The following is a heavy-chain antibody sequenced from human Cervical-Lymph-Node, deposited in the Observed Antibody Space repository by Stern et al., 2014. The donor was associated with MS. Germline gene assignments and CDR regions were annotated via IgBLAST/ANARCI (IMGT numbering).Heavy chain of an antibody. V-gene: IGHV3-74*02. J-gene: IGHJ4*02. CDR1: PPPSRPHS. Sequence: EVQLEESGGGIVQPGGSLMISCVAPPPPSRPHSLHWVPPGPGKGLEWVSRINGDGTVSTYADSVRGRFTISRNNANNTMSLQLDNLRVEDTAIYYCASAYRASWGQGTLVTVST. CDR3: ASAYRAS. D-gene: IGHD1-1*01. CDR2: INGDGTVS.